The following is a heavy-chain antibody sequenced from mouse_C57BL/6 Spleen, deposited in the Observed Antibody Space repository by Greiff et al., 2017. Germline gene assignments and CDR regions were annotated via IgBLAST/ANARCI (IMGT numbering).Heavy chain of an antibody. CDR1: GYTFTSYW. J-gene: IGHJ2*01. CDR2: IDPSDSYT. D-gene: IGHD1-1*01. V-gene: IGHV1-59*01. Sequence: QVQLQQSGAELVRPGTSVKLSCKASGYTFTSYWMHWVKQRPGQGLEWIGVIDPSDSYTNYNQKFKGKATLTVDTSSSTAYMQLSSLTSEDSAVYYCARRAITTVVFDYWGQGTTLTVSS. CDR3: ARRAITTVVFDY.